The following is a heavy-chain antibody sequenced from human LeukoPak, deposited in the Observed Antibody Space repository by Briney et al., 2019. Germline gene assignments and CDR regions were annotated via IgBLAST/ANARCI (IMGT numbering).Heavy chain of an antibody. CDR2: ISGSGGST. D-gene: IGHD2-21*01. CDR1: GFTFSTYG. V-gene: IGHV3-23*01. Sequence: GGSLRLSCAASGFTFSTYGMSWVRQAPGKGLVWVSAISGSGGSTYYADSVKGRFTISRDNSKNTLYLQMNSLRAEDAAVYFCAKAPVTSCRGAYCYPFDSWGQGTLVTVSS. J-gene: IGHJ4*02. CDR3: AKAPVTSCRGAYCYPFDS.